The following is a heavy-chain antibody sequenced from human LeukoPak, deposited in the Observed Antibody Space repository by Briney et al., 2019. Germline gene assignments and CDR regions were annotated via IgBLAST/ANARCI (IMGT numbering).Heavy chain of an antibody. D-gene: IGHD4-23*01. Sequence: SETLSLTCTVSGGSISSGGYYWSWIRQHPGQGLEWIGYIYYSGSTYYNPSLKSRVTISVDTSKNQFSLKLSSVTAADTAVYYCARGEVVTPSSDAFDIWGQGTMVTVSS. V-gene: IGHV4-31*03. J-gene: IGHJ3*02. CDR3: ARGEVVTPSSDAFDI. CDR2: IYYSGST. CDR1: GGSISSGGYY.